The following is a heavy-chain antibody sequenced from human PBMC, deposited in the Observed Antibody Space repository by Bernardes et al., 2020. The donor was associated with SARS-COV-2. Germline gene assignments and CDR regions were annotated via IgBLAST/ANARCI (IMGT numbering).Heavy chain of an antibody. CDR3: AKYAVVRVSTSEYYFDY. CDR1: GFTFEYA. CDR2: ISGSGSGT. J-gene: IGHJ4*02. V-gene: IGHV3-23*01. Sequence: GGSLRLSCAASGFTFEYAMSWVRQAPGKGLEWVSAISGSGSGTYYADSVKGRFTISRDNSKKTLYLQMNSLRAEDTAVYYCAKYAVVRVSTSEYYFDYWGQGTLVTVSS. D-gene: IGHD2-2*01.